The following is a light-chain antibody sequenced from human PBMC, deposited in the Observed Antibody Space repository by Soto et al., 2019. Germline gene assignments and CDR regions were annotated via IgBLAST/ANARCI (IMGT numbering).Light chain of an antibody. CDR2: EVN. CDR1: GSDVGAYNY. CDR3: CSYAGSNNYV. Sequence: QSALTQPPFASGSPGQSVTISCTGTGSDVGAYNYVSWYRQYPGKAPKLVIFEVNKRPSGVPDRISGSKSGITASLTVSGLQAEDEADYYCCSYAGSNNYVFGTGTKLTVL. J-gene: IGLJ1*01. V-gene: IGLV2-8*01.